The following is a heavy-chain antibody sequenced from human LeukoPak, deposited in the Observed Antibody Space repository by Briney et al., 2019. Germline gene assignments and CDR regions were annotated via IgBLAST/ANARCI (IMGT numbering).Heavy chain of an antibody. CDR1: EFTFSSYW. CDR3: AVGIGWLID. Sequence: GGSLRLSCAASEFTFSSYWMSWVRQAPGKGLEWMANIKEDGGEQYYADSVKGRFSISRDNANNSFYLQMNNLRAEDTAVYYCAVGIGWLIDWGQGTLVTVSS. V-gene: IGHV3-7*01. J-gene: IGHJ4*02. CDR2: IKEDGGEQ. D-gene: IGHD5-12*01.